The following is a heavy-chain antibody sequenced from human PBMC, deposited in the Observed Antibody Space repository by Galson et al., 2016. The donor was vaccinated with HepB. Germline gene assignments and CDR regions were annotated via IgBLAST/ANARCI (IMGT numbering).Heavy chain of an antibody. CDR3: AGAYNDRWHDFVF. Sequence: SLRLSCAASEFTVGTYALHWVRQAPGKGLEWVAVVSYDESQKYYADSVKGRFTISRDNSKNTLYLQMNRLGVDETAVYYCAGAYNDRWHDFVFWGQGTLVTVSS. CDR2: VSYDESQK. CDR1: EFTVGTYA. V-gene: IGHV3-30*04. D-gene: IGHD1-14*01. J-gene: IGHJ4*02.